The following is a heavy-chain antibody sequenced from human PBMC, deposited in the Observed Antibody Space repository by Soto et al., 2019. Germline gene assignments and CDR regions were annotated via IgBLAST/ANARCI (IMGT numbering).Heavy chain of an antibody. V-gene: IGHV3-23*01. CDR2: ISGPGGTT. J-gene: IGHJ4*02. CDR1: GFTFSSYA. Sequence: EVQLLESGGGLVQPGGSLRLSCAASGFTFSSYAMTWVRQAPGKGLQWVSGISGPGGTTYYADSVKGRSTISRDNSKSTLYLQVNNLRAEDTAIYYCPKSISFGGVIAYTLDYWGQGALVTVSS. CDR3: PKSISFGGVIAYTLDY. D-gene: IGHD3-16*01.